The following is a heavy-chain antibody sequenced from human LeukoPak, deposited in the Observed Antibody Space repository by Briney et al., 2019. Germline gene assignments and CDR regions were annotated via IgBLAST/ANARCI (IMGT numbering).Heavy chain of an antibody. Sequence: SETLSLTCTVSYGSISNLSYYWGWVRQPPGKGLEWIGSIYYSGSAFYNPSLKSRVTISVDTSKNQFSLKLTSVTAADTAVYYCARNTYQQWLDPDRDYWGQGTRVTVSS. J-gene: IGHJ4*02. CDR2: IYYSGSA. V-gene: IGHV4-39*07. CDR3: ARNTYQQWLDPDRDY. CDR1: YGSISNLSYY. D-gene: IGHD6-19*01.